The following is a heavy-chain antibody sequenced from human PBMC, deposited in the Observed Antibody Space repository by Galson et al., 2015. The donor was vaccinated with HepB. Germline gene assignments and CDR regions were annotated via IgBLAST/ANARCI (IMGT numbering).Heavy chain of an antibody. V-gene: IGHV3-30*02. D-gene: IGHD1-26*01. CDR2: IHNENNV. J-gene: IGHJ3*01. CDR3: AKVPGRWETLDV. CDR1: GLTLSHNG. Sequence: SLRLSCAVSGLTLSHNGIHWVRQAPGKRLEWVAFIHNENNVYYGDSVKGRFTVSRDSSGNTAYLQMNSLTSEDAAVYHCAKVPGRWETLDVWGQGTMVTVSS.